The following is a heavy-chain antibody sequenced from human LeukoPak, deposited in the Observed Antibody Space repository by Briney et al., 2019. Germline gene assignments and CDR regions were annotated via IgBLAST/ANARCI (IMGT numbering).Heavy chain of an antibody. CDR2: ISSSSSYI. Sequence: GGSLRLSCAASGFTFSSYNMNWVRQAPGKGLEWVSSISSSSSYIYYADSVKGRFTISRDNAKNSLYLQMNSLRAEDTAVYYCARDQKSSGSYDYWGQGTLVTVSS. D-gene: IGHD3-10*01. CDR3: ARDQKSSGSYDY. CDR1: GFTFSSYN. V-gene: IGHV3-21*01. J-gene: IGHJ4*02.